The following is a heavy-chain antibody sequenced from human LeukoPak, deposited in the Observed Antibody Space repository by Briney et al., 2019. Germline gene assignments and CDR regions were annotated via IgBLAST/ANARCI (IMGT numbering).Heavy chain of an antibody. CDR1: GYTFTSYG. CDR3: ARTHLSRIVVVPAATKDARRSWFDP. V-gene: IGHV1-18*01. D-gene: IGHD2-2*01. CDR2: ISAYNGNT. Sequence: GASVKVSCKASGYTFTSYGISWVRQAPGQGLEWMGWISAYNGNTNYAQKLQGRVTMTTDTSTSTAYMELRSLRSDDTAVYYCARTHLSRIVVVPAATKDARRSWFDPWGQGTLVTVSS. J-gene: IGHJ5*02.